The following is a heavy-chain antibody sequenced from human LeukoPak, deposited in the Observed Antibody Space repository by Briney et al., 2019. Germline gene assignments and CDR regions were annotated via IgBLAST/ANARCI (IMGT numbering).Heavy chain of an antibody. Sequence: KPGGSPRLSCAASGFTFSSYSMNWVRQAPGKGLEWVSSISSSSSYIYYADSVKGRFTISRDNAKNSLYLQMNSLRAEDTAVYYCASSVVVVAATGVWGQGTLVTVSS. CDR2: ISSSSSYI. CDR3: ASSVVVVAATGV. CDR1: GFTFSSYS. D-gene: IGHD2-15*01. J-gene: IGHJ4*02. V-gene: IGHV3-21*01.